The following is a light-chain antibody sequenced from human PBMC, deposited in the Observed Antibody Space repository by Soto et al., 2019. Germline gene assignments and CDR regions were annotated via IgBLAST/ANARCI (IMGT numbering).Light chain of an antibody. V-gene: IGLV1-40*01. CDR2: GNS. J-gene: IGLJ2*01. CDR3: QSYDSSLSGVV. Sequence: QSVLTQPPSVSGAPGQRVTISCTGSSSNIWAGYDVHWYQQLPGTAPKLLIHGNSNRPSGVPDRFSGSKSGTSASLAITGLQAEDEADYYCQSYDSSLSGVVFGGGTKLTVL. CDR1: SSNIWAGYD.